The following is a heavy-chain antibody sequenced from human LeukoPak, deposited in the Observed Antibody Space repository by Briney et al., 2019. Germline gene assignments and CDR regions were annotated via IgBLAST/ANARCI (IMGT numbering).Heavy chain of an antibody. Sequence: SETLSLTCTVSGGSISSGDYYWSWIRQPPGKGLEWIGFIYYSGTTYYNPSLRSRLTISVDTSKNQFSLKLSSVTAADTAVYYCATYMTTDQYLDFWGQGTLVTVS. D-gene: IGHD4-11*01. CDR2: IYYSGTT. CDR1: GGSISSGDYY. CDR3: ATYMTTDQYLDF. J-gene: IGHJ4*02. V-gene: IGHV4-30-4*08.